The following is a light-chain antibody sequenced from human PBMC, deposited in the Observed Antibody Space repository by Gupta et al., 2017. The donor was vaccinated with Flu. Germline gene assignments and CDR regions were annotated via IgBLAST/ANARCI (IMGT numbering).Light chain of an antibody. CDR2: DVS. V-gene: IGLV2-14*01. Sequence: QSALTQPASLSGSPGQSITISCTGPSSDVGRSNSVSWYQQHPGKAPKLIIYDVSSRPSGISSRFSGSKSGNTSSLTISGLEAEDETDYYCSSYTSTSTFYVFGTGTKVTVL. CDR3: SSYTSTSTFYV. J-gene: IGLJ1*01. CDR1: SSDVGRSNS.